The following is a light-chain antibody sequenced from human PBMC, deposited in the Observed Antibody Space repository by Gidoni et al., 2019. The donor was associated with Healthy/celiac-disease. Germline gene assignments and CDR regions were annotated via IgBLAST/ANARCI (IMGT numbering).Light chain of an antibody. V-gene: IGKV3-20*01. Sequence: EFVLTQSPGTLSLSPGERATLSCRASQSVSSSYLAWYQQKPGQAPRLLIYGASSRATGIPDRFSGSGSGTDFTLTISRLGPEDFAVYYCQQYDSTPWTFGQGTKVEIK. J-gene: IGKJ1*01. CDR3: QQYDSTPWT. CDR1: QSVSSSY. CDR2: GAS.